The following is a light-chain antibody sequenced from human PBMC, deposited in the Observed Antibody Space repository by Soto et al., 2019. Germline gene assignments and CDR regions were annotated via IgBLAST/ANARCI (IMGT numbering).Light chain of an antibody. CDR3: QQSYTTPRA. CDR1: QSISSY. J-gene: IGKJ1*01. Sequence: DNQMTQSPSSLSASVGDRVTITCRASQSISSYLNWYQQKPGKAPKLLIYAASSLQGGVPSRFSGSGSATDFTLTISSLQPEDFATYYCQQSYTTPRAFGHGTKVDIK. V-gene: IGKV1-39*01. CDR2: AAS.